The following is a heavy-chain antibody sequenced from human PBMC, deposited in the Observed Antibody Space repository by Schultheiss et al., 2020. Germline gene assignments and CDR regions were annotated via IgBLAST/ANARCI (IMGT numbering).Heavy chain of an antibody. CDR1: GFTFSSYD. D-gene: IGHD1-26*01. CDR3: AKEVDEGGSYRFDY. J-gene: IGHJ4*02. V-gene: IGHV3-13*05. CDR2: IGTAGDP. Sequence: GGSLRLSCAASGFTFSSYDMHWVRQATGKGLEWVSAIGTAGDPYYPGSVKGRFTISRDNAKNTLYLQMNSLRAEDTAVYYCAKEVDEGGSYRFDYWGQGTLVTVSS.